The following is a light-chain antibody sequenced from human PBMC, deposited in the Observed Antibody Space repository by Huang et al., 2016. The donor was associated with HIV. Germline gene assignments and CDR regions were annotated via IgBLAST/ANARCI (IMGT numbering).Light chain of an antibody. J-gene: IGKJ2*01. CDR2: DAS. V-gene: IGKV3-11*01. Sequence: EIVLTQSPATLSLSPGEGDTRSCRASQSVSNYLAWYQQKPGQAPRLLIYDASNRATGIAVRFSGSVAGTDFTHTISNLEPEDFAVYACQQRGNWPPMYTFGQGTKLEIK. CDR1: QSVSNY. CDR3: QQRGNWPPMYT.